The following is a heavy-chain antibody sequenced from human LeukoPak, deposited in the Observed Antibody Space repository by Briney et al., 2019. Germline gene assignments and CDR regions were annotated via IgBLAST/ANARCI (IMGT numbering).Heavy chain of an antibody. D-gene: IGHD1-26*01. CDR1: GFTVSSNY. V-gene: IGHV3-53*01. J-gene: IGHJ4*02. Sequence: PGGSLRLSCAASGFTVSSNYMTWVRQAPGKGLEWVSVIYSGGGTYYADSVKGRFTISRDNFKNTLYLQMNSLRAEDTAVYYCAAELYSGTYGRCCSFAFWGQGTPVTVSS. CDR2: IYSGGGT. CDR3: AAELYSGTYGRCCSFAF.